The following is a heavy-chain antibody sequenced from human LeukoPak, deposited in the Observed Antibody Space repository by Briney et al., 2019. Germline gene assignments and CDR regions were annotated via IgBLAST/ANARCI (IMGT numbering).Heavy chain of an antibody. D-gene: IGHD6-6*01. Sequence: GGSLRLSCAASGFTFSSYGMHWVRQAPGKGLEWVAFIRYDGSNKYYADSVKGRFTISRDNSKNTLYLQMNSLRAEDTAVYYCASGGYSSSYNWGQGTLVTVSS. CDR3: ASGGYSSSYN. V-gene: IGHV3-30*02. J-gene: IGHJ4*02. CDR2: IRYDGSNK. CDR1: GFTFSSYG.